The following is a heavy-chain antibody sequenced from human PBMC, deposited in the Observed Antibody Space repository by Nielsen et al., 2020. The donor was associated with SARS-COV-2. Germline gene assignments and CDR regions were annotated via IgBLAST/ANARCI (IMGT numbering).Heavy chain of an antibody. CDR1: GFSLDDYA. D-gene: IGHD3-3*01. J-gene: IGHJ5*02. V-gene: IGHV3-9*01. Sequence: GGSLRLSCAASGFSLDDYAMHWVRQVPGKGLEWVSGISWNSGSIGYADSVKGRFTISRDNAKNSLFLQMNSLRAEDTAVYYCARADYDFWSASIDPWGQGTLVTVSS. CDR3: ARADYDFWSASIDP. CDR2: ISWNSGSI.